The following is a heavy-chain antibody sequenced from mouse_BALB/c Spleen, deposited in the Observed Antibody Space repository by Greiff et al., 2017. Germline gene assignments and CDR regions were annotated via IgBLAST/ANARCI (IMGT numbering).Heavy chain of an antibody. D-gene: IGHD2-4*01. CDR1: GFTFSSYA. V-gene: IGHV5-6-5*01. Sequence: EVKLVESGGGLVKPGGSLKLSCAASGFTFSSYAMSWVRQTPEKRLEWVASISSGGSTYYPDSVKGRFTISRDNARNILYLQMSSLRSEDTAMYYCARATMINYAMDYWGQGTSVTVSS. CDR3: ARATMINYAMDY. J-gene: IGHJ4*01. CDR2: ISSGGST.